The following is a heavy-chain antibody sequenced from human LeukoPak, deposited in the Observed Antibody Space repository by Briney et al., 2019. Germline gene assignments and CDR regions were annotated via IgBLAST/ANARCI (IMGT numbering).Heavy chain of an antibody. Sequence: GGSLRLSCAASGFTSSDYYMSWIRQAPGKGLEWVSYISSSGSTIYYADSVKGRFTISRDNAKNSLYLQMNSLRAEDTVLYYCEKAYDILTGYYSPFDYWGQGTLVTVSS. J-gene: IGHJ4*02. D-gene: IGHD3-9*01. CDR2: ISSSGSTI. CDR3: EKAYDILTGYYSPFDY. CDR1: GFTSSDYY. V-gene: IGHV3-11*01.